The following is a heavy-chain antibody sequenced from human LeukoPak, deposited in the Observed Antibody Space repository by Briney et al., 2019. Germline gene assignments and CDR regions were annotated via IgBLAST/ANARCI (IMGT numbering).Heavy chain of an antibody. V-gene: IGHV3-30-3*01. D-gene: IGHD1-26*01. Sequence: GGSLRLSCAASGFTFSSYAMHWVRQAPGKGLEWVAVISYDGSNKYYADSVKGRFTISRDNSKNTLYLQMNSLRAEDTAVYYCAREVELSYAFDIWGQGTMVTVSS. J-gene: IGHJ3*02. CDR2: ISYDGSNK. CDR1: GFTFSSYA. CDR3: AREVELSYAFDI.